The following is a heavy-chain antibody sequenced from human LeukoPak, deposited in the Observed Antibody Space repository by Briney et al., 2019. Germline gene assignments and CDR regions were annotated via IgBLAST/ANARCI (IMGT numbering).Heavy chain of an antibody. CDR3: AGVSSSRIDY. Sequence: SETLSLTCTVFGGSISSYYWSWIRQPAGKGLEWIGRIYTSGSTNYDPSLKSRVTISVDTSKNQFSLKLSSVSAADTAVYYCAGVSSSRIDYWGQGTLVTVSS. V-gene: IGHV4-4*07. CDR1: GGSISSYY. CDR2: IYTSGST. J-gene: IGHJ4*02. D-gene: IGHD6-6*01.